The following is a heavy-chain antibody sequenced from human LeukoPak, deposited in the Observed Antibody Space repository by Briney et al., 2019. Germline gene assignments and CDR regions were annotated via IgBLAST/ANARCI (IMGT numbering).Heavy chain of an antibody. CDR3: ERKTVGAKNWFDP. Sequence: QPGGSLRLSCAASGFSFSSYEMNWLRQGPGKGLEWVSYISSSGVTIYYADSVKGRFTISRDNAKNSLDLQMNRLGAEDSAVYYCERKTVGAKNWFDPWGQGNLVTVSS. D-gene: IGHD1-26*01. V-gene: IGHV3-48*03. CDR2: ISSSGVTI. J-gene: IGHJ5*02. CDR1: GFSFSSYE.